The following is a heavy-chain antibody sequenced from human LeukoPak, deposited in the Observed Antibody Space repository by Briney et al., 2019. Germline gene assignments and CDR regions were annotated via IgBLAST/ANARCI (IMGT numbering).Heavy chain of an antibody. J-gene: IGHJ4*02. CDR2: TNSDGSST. Sequence: GGSLRPSCAASGFTFSSYWMHWVRQAPGKGLVWVSRTNSDGSSTSYADSVKGRFTISRDNAKNTLYLQMNSLRAEDTAVYYCARDLTMVYYGSVYWGQGTLVTVSS. V-gene: IGHV3-74*01. CDR3: ARDLTMVYYGSVY. CDR1: GFTFSSYW. D-gene: IGHD3-10*01.